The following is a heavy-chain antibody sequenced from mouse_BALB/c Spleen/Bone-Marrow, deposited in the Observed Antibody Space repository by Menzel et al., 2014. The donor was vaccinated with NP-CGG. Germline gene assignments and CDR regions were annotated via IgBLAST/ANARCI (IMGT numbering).Heavy chain of an antibody. V-gene: IGHV1-18*01. CDR3: ARSRYYDV. CDR2: INPTYDST. J-gene: IGHJ1*01. Sequence: EALLQQSGAELVKPGASVKISCKASGYTFTDYNMDWVKQSHGKSLEWIGDINPTYDSTSYNQKFKGKATLTVDKSSSTTYMELRSLTSEDTAVYYCARSRYYDVWGAGTTVNVSS. CDR1: GYTFTDYN.